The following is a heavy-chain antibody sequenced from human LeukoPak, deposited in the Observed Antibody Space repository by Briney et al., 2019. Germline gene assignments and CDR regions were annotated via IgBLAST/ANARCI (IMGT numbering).Heavy chain of an antibody. CDR3: ARDQVGARRATGFDY. CDR2: IIPIFGTA. J-gene: IGHJ4*02. Sequence: SVKVSCKASGDTFSSYAISWVRQAPGQGLEWMGRIIPIFGTANYAQKFQGRVTITTDESTSTAYMELSSLRSEDTAVYYCARDQVGARRATGFDYWGQGTLVTVSS. D-gene: IGHD1-26*01. V-gene: IGHV1-69*05. CDR1: GDTFSSYA.